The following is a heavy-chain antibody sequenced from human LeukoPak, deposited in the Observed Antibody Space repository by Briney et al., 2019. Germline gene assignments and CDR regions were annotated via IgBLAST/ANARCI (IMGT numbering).Heavy chain of an antibody. CDR2: INQAGSEK. CDR3: ASASPAADY. CDR1: GFTFSRFW. J-gene: IGHJ4*02. Sequence: GGSLRLSCAASGFTFSRFWMSWVRQAPGKGLEWVANINQAGSEKYYADSVKGRFTISRDNAKNSLYLLMNSLRAEDTAVYYCASASPAADYWGQGTLVTVSS. D-gene: IGHD2-2*01. V-gene: IGHV3-7*01.